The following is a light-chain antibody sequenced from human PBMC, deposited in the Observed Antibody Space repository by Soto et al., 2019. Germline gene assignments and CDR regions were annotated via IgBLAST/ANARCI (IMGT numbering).Light chain of an antibody. Sequence: QSALTQPASVSGSPGQSITISCTGTSSDVGGYNYVSWYQQHPGKAPQLMIYDVSTRPSGVSNRFSGSKSGNTASLTISGLQAEDEADYYCSSYTSSSTLYVFGTGTKLTVL. V-gene: IGLV2-14*01. J-gene: IGLJ1*01. CDR2: DVS. CDR3: SSYTSSSTLYV. CDR1: SSDVGGYNY.